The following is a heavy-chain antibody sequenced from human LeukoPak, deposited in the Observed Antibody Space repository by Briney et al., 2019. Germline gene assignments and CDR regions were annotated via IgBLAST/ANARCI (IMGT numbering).Heavy chain of an antibody. CDR3: ARVLYSYGYSEFAFDI. Sequence: GGSLRLSCAASGFTFSNYAMHWVRQAPGKGLEWVAFISFDGSDKYYADSVKGRFTISRDNSKNTLYLQMNSLGAEDTAVYYCARVLYSYGYSEFAFDIWGQGTMVTVSS. D-gene: IGHD5-18*01. CDR1: GFTFSNYA. V-gene: IGHV3-30-3*01. J-gene: IGHJ3*02. CDR2: ISFDGSDK.